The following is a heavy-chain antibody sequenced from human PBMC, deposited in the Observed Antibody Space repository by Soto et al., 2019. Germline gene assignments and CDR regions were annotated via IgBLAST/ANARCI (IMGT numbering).Heavy chain of an antibody. CDR3: ARGGAAAGVMDY. D-gene: IGHD6-13*01. V-gene: IGHV4-59*02. CDR2: IYDSGGT. Sequence: SETLSLTCTVSGGSVSSYYWSWIRQPPGKGLECIGHIYDSGGTNYNPSLKSRVTISVDTSKNQFSLKLSSVTAADTAVYYCARGGAAAGVMDYWGQGTLVTVSS. J-gene: IGHJ4*02. CDR1: GGSVSSYY.